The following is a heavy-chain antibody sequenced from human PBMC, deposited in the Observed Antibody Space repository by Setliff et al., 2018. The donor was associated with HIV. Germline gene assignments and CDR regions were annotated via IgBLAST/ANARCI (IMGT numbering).Heavy chain of an antibody. CDR3: ARGLFSEAYGSGSYGREFDY. CDR1: GFTFSSYS. D-gene: IGHD3-10*01. CDR2: ISTSGSTI. J-gene: IGHJ4*02. V-gene: IGHV3-48*04. Sequence: GGSLRLSCAASGFTFSSYSMNWVRQAPGKGLEWISYISTSGSTIYYADSVKGRFTISRDNAKKALYLQMNSLRVEDSAVYYCARGLFSEAYGSGSYGREFDYWGQGTLVTVSS.